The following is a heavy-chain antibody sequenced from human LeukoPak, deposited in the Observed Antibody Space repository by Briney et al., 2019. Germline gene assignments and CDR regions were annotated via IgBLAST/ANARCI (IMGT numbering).Heavy chain of an antibody. CDR3: ARTDIAVAGEPFDY. CDR2: INPNSGGT. D-gene: IGHD6-19*01. CDR1: GYTFTGYY. J-gene: IGHJ4*02. V-gene: IGHV1-2*02. Sequence: ASVKVSCKASGYTFTGYYIHWVRQAPGQGLEWMGWINPNSGGTTYAQKFQGRVTMTRDTSISTAYMELSRLRSDDTAVYYCARTDIAVAGEPFDYWGQGTLVTVSS.